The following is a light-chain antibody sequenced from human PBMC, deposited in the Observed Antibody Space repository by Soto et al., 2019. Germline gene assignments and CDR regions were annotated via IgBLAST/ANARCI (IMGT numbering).Light chain of an antibody. V-gene: IGLV2-14*01. Sequence: QSALTQPASVSGSPGQSITLSCTGTSSDVGAYNYVSWYQQLPGTAPKLMIYEVTNRPSGVSNRFSGSKSGNTASLTISGLQAEYEADYYCSSYTTTSTLVVFGTGTKLTVL. CDR2: EVT. CDR3: SSYTTTSTLVV. CDR1: SSDVGAYNY. J-gene: IGLJ1*01.